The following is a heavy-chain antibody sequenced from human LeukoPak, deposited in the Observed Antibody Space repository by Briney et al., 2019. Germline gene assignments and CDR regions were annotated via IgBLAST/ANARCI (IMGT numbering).Heavy chain of an antibody. Sequence: GGSLRLSCDASGFTFGLYTITWVRQAPGKGLEWVSSITSTGAYINYADSVEGRFTISRDNAKNSLYLQMDSLRAEDTAVYYCARVATGATTSNYFYYYMDVWGRGTTVTVSS. CDR3: ARVATGATTSNYFYYYMDV. CDR2: ITSTGAYI. V-gene: IGHV3-21*01. D-gene: IGHD1-26*01. J-gene: IGHJ6*03. CDR1: GFTFGLYT.